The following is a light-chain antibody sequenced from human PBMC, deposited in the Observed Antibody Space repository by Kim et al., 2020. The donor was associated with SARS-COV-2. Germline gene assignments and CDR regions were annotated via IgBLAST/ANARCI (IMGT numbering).Light chain of an antibody. CDR3: QQRYNWPPT. CDR1: HRVTSY. J-gene: IGKJ1*01. Sequence: LSPGGGATLSCRANHRVTSYLVWYQQKPGQPPRLLIYDTSNRATGSPARFSGSGSGTDFTLTISSLEPEDFATYYCQQRYNWPPTFGQGTKVDIK. CDR2: DTS. V-gene: IGKV3-11*01.